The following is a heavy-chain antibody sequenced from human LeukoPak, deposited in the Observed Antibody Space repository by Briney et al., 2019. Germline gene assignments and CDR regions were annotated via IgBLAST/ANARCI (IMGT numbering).Heavy chain of an antibody. D-gene: IGHD6-13*01. CDR3: AREISSWYRTEGRFDP. CDR1: GFTFSNYC. V-gene: IGHV3-7*01. Sequence: GGSLRLSCAPSGFTFSNYCMTWVRQAPGKGLQWVANIKQDGTEKFYVDSVKGRFIISRDNAKNSLYLQMNSLRAEDTAVYYCAREISSWYRTEGRFDPWGQGTLVTVSS. CDR2: IKQDGTEK. J-gene: IGHJ5*02.